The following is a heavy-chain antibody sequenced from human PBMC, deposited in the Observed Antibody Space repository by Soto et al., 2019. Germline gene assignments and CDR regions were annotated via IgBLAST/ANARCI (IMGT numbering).Heavy chain of an antibody. J-gene: IGHJ6*02. V-gene: IGHV4-59*01. CDR3: ARDSRVNTIYSYYGMDV. CDR1: GGSSSSYY. D-gene: IGHD4-17*01. Sequence: LETLSLTCSVSGGSSSSYYWIWIRQPPGKGLEWIGYIYYSGSTNYNPSLKSRVTISVDTSKNQFSLKLSSVTAADTAVYYCARDSRVNTIYSYYGMDVWGQGTTVTVSS. CDR2: IYYSGST.